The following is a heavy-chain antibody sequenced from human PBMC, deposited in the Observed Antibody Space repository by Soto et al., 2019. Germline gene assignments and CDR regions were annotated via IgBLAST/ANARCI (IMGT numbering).Heavy chain of an antibody. CDR1: GGSISSGGYS. CDR3: AAGGGLPRYY. J-gene: IGHJ4*02. D-gene: IGHD5-12*01. CDR2: IYHSGST. Sequence: QLQLQESGSGLVKPSQTLSLTCAVSGGSISSGGYSWRWIRQPPGKGLEWIGYIYHSGSTYSNPSLKSRVTISVDRSKSQFSLKLSSVTAADTAVYYCAAGGGLPRYYWGQGTLVTVSS. V-gene: IGHV4-30-2*01.